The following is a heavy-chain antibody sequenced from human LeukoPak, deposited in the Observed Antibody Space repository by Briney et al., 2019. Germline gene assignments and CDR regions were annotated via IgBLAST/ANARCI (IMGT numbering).Heavy chain of an antibody. D-gene: IGHD5-18*01. Sequence: ASVKVSCKASGYTFTSYYMHWVRQAPGQGLEWMGIINPSGGSTSYAQKFQGRVTMTRDTSTSTVYMELSRLKSDDTAVYYCARDRSRGYSYGLESLYWGQGTLVTVSS. CDR3: ARDRSRGYSYGLESLY. V-gene: IGHV1-46*01. CDR2: INPSGGST. CDR1: GYTFTSYY. J-gene: IGHJ4*02.